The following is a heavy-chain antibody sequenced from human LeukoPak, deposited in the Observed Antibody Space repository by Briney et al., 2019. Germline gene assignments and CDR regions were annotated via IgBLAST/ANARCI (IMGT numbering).Heavy chain of an antibody. CDR2: IRYDGSNK. CDR3: AKSGGKAVDYFDY. J-gene: IGHJ4*02. Sequence: PGGSLRLPCAASGFTFSSYGMHWVRQAPGKGLEWVAFIRYDGSNKYYADSVKGRFTISRDNSKNTLYLQMNSLRAEDTAVYYCAKSGGKAVDYFDYWGQGTLVTVSS. D-gene: IGHD6-19*01. V-gene: IGHV3-30*02. CDR1: GFTFSSYG.